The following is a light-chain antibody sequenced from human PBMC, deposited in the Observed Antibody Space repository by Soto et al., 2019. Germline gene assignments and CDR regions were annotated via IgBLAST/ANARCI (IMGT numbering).Light chain of an antibody. Sequence: EIVLTQSPGTLSLSPGERATLSCRASQSVSNSYLAWYQQKPGQAPRLLIYGASRRATGIPDRFSGSGSGTDFTLTISRLEPEDFAVYYCQQSGSSPFTFGQGTKLEIK. J-gene: IGKJ2*01. CDR3: QQSGSSPFT. CDR1: QSVSNSY. V-gene: IGKV3-20*01. CDR2: GAS.